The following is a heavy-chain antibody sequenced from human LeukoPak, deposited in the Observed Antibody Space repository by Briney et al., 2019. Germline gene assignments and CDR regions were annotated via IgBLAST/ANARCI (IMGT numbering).Heavy chain of an antibody. CDR2: MNPNSGNT. J-gene: IGHJ4*02. D-gene: IGHD1-1*01. CDR3: ARDQDDTDY. CDR1: GYTFTSYG. Sequence: ASVKVSCKASGYTFTSYGISWVRQAPGQGLEWMGWMNPNSGNTGYAQKFQGRVTITRNTSISTAYMELRSLRSDDTAVYYCARDQDDTDYWGQGTLVTVSS. V-gene: IGHV1-8*03.